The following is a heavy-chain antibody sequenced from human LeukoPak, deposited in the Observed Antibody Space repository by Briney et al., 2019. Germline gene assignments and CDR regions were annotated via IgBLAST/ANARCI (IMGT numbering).Heavy chain of an antibody. CDR1: GFTFSSHW. Sequence: GGSLRLSCAASGFTFSSHWMHWVRQAPGKGLVWVSRSNTDGSSTSYADSVKGRFTISRDNAKNTLYLQMNSLRADDTAVYFCARVPGGNSYGPFVYWGQGTLVTVSS. CDR2: SNTDGSST. CDR3: ARVPGGNSYGPFVY. V-gene: IGHV3-74*01. D-gene: IGHD5-18*01. J-gene: IGHJ4*02.